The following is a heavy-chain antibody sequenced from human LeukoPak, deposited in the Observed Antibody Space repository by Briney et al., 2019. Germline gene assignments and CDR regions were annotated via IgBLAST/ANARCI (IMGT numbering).Heavy chain of an antibody. D-gene: IGHD5-18*01. CDR2: ISGSGGST. CDR1: GFTFSSYA. Sequence: PGGSLRLSCAASGFTFSSYAMSWVRQAPGKGLEGVSAISGSGGSTYYADSVKGRFTISRDNSKNTLYLQMNSLRAEDTAVYYCAKDQYSYGEFMFDYWGQGTLVTVSS. J-gene: IGHJ4*02. CDR3: AKDQYSYGEFMFDY. V-gene: IGHV3-23*01.